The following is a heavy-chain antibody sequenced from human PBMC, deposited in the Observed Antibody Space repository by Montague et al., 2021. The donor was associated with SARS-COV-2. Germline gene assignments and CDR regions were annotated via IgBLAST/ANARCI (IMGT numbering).Heavy chain of an antibody. V-gene: IGHV4-4*07. Sequence: SETLSLTCTVSGGSISSYYWSWIRQPAGKGLEWIGRIYTSGSTNYNPSLKSRVTMPVDTSKNQFSLKLSSVTAADTAVYYCARGLDYYDFWSGYYPAYWYFDLWGRGTLVTVSS. CDR3: ARGLDYYDFWSGYYPAYWYFDL. J-gene: IGHJ2*01. D-gene: IGHD3-3*01. CDR2: IYTSGST. CDR1: GGSISSYY.